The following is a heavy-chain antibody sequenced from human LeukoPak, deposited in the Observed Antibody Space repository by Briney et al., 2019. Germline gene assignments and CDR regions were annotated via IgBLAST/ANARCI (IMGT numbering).Heavy chain of an antibody. J-gene: IGHJ4*02. CDR1: VFTATSNY. CDR2: IYSGGNT. Sequence: GGSLRLSCAVSVFTATSNYMTWVRQAPGEGLEWVSVIYSGGNTYYANSVKGRFTIRRDNCKNTVDLQIKYLRAQGTAVYYCARDRRYCSGSTCYSGIDFWGQGTLVSVSS. D-gene: IGHD2-15*01. V-gene: IGHV3-53*01. CDR3: ARDRRYCSGSTCYSGIDF.